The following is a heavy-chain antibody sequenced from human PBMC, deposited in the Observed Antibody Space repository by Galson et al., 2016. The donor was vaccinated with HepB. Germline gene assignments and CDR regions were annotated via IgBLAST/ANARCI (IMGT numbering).Heavy chain of an antibody. CDR1: GYIFTSYW. V-gene: IGHV5-51*01. CDR2: IYPGDSDT. J-gene: IGHJ4*02. Sequence: QSGAAVKKPGESLKISCKASGYIFTSYWIGWVRQMPGKGLEWMGIIYPGDSDTRYSPSFQGQVTISVDKSISTAYLQWSSLKASDTAMYFCARRRDTASSARYFDYWGQGTPVTVSS. CDR3: ARRRDTASSARYFDY. D-gene: IGHD1-26*01.